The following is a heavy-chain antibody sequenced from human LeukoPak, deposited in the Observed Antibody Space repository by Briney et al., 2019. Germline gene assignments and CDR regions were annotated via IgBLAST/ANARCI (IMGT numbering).Heavy chain of an antibody. Sequence: GESLKISCKGSGYTFSSHWIGWVRQLPGKGLECLGIIYPADSDTRYSPSFQGQVTISADKSISTAYLQWSSLKASDTAMYYCARLNDYGDYEFDYYYYMDVWGKGTTVTVSS. CDR1: GYTFSSHW. J-gene: IGHJ6*03. CDR2: IYPADSDT. V-gene: IGHV5-51*01. D-gene: IGHD4-17*01. CDR3: ARLNDYGDYEFDYYYYMDV.